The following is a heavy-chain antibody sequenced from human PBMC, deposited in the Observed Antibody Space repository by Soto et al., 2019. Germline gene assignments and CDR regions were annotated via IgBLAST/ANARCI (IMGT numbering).Heavy chain of an antibody. CDR2: IIPRTDMA. D-gene: IGHD3-10*01. Sequence: QVQLLQSGPEVKKPASSVKVSCKASRDTFNTYTITWVRQAPGQGLEWMGRIIPRTDMANYAQKFQDRVSITADRSKSTGDMELSSLRFDDTAVYYWARDYYYGSGSSMGIFTTWGQATVVTVSS. V-gene: IGHV1-69*08. CDR1: RDTFNTYT. CDR3: ARDYYYGSGSSMGIFTT. J-gene: IGHJ4*02.